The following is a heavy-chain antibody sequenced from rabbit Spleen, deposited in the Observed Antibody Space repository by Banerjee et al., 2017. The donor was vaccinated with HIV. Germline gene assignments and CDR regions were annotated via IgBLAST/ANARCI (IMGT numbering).Heavy chain of an antibody. D-gene: IGHD4-1*01. V-gene: IGHV1S45*01. CDR3: ARETSSGWGVLLYYFNL. CDR2: IYAGGSGST. Sequence: QEQLEESGGDLVKPGASPTLTCTASGFSFSASYWICWVRQAPGKGLEWIACIYAGGSGSTYYASWARGRFTISKTSSTTVTLQMTSLTAADTATYFCARETSSGWGVLLYYFNLWGPGTLVTVS. CDR1: GFSFSASYW. J-gene: IGHJ4*01.